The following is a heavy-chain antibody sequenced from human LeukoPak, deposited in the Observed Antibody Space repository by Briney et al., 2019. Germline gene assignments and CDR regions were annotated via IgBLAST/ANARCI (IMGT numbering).Heavy chain of an antibody. CDR2: IYSGDNT. CDR1: GFTFSSYA. CDR3: ARDKWVT. V-gene: IGHV3-66*01. Sequence: QAGGSLRLSCAASGFTFSSYAMSWVRQAPGKGLEWVSVIYSGDNTYYADSVKGRFTITRDNSNNTLYLQMNSLRAEDTAVYYCARDKWVTWGQGTLVTVSS. D-gene: IGHD5-18*01. J-gene: IGHJ4*02.